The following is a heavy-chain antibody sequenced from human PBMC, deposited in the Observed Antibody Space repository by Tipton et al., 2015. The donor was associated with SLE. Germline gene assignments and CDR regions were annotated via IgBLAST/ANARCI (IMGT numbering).Heavy chain of an antibody. J-gene: IGHJ6*04. D-gene: IGHD5-24*01. CDR2: IYYRGTT. CDR3: ARGEGYKGFYFIAV. CDR1: GGSISSGGYY. V-gene: IGHV4-31*03. Sequence: LRLSCSVSGGSISSGGYYWSWIRQYPGKGLEWIGYIYYRGTTHYNPSLESRASISVDTSRNQFSLNLTSVTAADTAVFYCARGEGYKGFYFIAVWGRGTKVTVPS.